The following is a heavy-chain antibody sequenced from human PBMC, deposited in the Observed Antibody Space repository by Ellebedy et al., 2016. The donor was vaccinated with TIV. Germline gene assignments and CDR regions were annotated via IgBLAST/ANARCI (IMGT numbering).Heavy chain of an antibody. V-gene: IGHV5-51*01. CDR1: GYSFTNYW. CDR2: ISPGASDT. J-gene: IGHJ4*02. D-gene: IGHD3-10*01. Sequence: PGGSLRLSCKGSGYSFTNYWIGWVRQMPGKGLDWMGIISPGASDTRYSPSFQGQVTISADKSISTAYLQWSSLKASDTAMYYCASAKYYGSGTYAHYLDYWGQGTLVTVSS. CDR3: ASAKYYGSGTYAHYLDY.